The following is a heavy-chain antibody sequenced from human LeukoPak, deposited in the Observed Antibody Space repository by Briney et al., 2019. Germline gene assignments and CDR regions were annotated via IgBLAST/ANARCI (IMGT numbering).Heavy chain of an antibody. D-gene: IGHD3-22*01. CDR2: IRYDGGHT. J-gene: IGHJ4*02. V-gene: IGHV3-30*02. Sequence: GGSLRLSCAASGFMFSFYAMSWVRQAPGKGLEWVTFIRYDGGHTYYTDSVKGRFTVSRDNSENTLYLQMNSLRAEDTAVYYCAKDKGSYYDPMYYFDYWGQGTLVTVSS. CDR3: AKDKGSYYDPMYYFDY. CDR1: GFMFSFYA.